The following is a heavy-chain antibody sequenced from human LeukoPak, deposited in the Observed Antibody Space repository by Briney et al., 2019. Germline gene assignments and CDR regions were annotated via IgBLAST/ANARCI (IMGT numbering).Heavy chain of an antibody. CDR3: ARDRETVDY. V-gene: IGHV1-18*04. J-gene: IGHJ4*02. CDR2: ISAYNGNT. CDR1: GYTFSDFY. Sequence: ASVKVSCKTSGYTFSDFYIHWVRQAPGQGLEWMGWISAYNGNTNYAQKLQGRVTMTTDTSTSTAYMELRSLRSDDTAVYYCARDRETVDYWGQGTLVTVSS.